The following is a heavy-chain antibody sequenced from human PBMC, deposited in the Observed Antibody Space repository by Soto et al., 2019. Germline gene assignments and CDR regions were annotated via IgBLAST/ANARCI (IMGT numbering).Heavy chain of an antibody. CDR2: ISAYNGNT. CDR1: GYTFTSYG. Sequence: ASVKVSCKASGYTFTSYGISWVRQAPGQGLEWMGWISAYNGNTNYAQKLQGRVTMTTDTSTSTAYMELRSMRSDDTAVYYCARDEDAAMPHFFDYWGQGTPVTVSS. CDR3: ARDEDAAMPHFFDY. V-gene: IGHV1-18*04. D-gene: IGHD5-18*01. J-gene: IGHJ4*02.